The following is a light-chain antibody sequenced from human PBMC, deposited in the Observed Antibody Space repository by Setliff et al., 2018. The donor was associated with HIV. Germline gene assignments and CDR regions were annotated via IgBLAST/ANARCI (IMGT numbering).Light chain of an antibody. V-gene: IGLV2-14*03. CDR2: SIS. CDR3: SSYTTSSTEV. Sequence: QSALAQPASVSGSPGQSITISCTGTSSDIGTYDYVSWYQQYPGKAPKLMIYSISNRPSGVSIRFSGSKSGNTASLTISGPQAEDEADYYCSSYTTSSTEVFGTGTKVTVL. CDR1: SSDIGTYDY. J-gene: IGLJ1*01.